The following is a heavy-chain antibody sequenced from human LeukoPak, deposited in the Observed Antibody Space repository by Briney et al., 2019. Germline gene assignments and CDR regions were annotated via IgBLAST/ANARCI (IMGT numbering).Heavy chain of an antibody. CDR3: AREGTGYYYYYYYYMDV. J-gene: IGHJ6*03. V-gene: IGHV1-2*02. CDR2: INPNSGGT. D-gene: IGHD3/OR15-3a*01. CDR1: KCALTGKY. Sequence: GASVNSSGKASKCALTGKYMDLGGRGPGQGLEWMGWINPNSGGTNYAQKFQGRVTMTRDTSISTAYMELSRLRSDDTAVYYCAREGTGYYYYYYYYMDVWGKGTTVTVSS.